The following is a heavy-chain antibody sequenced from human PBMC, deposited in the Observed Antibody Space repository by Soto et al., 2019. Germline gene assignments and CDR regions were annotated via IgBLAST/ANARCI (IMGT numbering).Heavy chain of an antibody. Sequence: QVQLVESGGGVVQPGRSLRLSCTGSGFTFSNNGMHWVRQAPGKGLEWVAFMSYDGSEKFYGDSVKGRFTISRDNSERTLYLHMSRLRGDDTAVYYCAIVRVKDSSLDYWGQGTLVTVSS. J-gene: IGHJ4*02. CDR2: MSYDGSEK. V-gene: IGHV3-30*03. CDR3: AIVRVKDSSLDY. CDR1: GFTFSNNG. D-gene: IGHD3-10*02.